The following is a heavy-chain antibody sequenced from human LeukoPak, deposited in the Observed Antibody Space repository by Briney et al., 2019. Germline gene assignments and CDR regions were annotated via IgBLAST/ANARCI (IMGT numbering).Heavy chain of an antibody. V-gene: IGHV4-4*07. D-gene: IGHD3-10*01. CDR2: IYTSGST. CDR1: GGSTSSYY. CDR3: ARWYGSGSNNWFDP. J-gene: IGHJ5*02. Sequence: PSETLSLTCTVSGGSTSSYYWSWIRQPAGKGLEWIGRIYTSGSTNYNPSLKSRVTMSVDTSKNQFSLKLSSVTAADTAVYYCARWYGSGSNNWFDPWGQGTLVTVSP.